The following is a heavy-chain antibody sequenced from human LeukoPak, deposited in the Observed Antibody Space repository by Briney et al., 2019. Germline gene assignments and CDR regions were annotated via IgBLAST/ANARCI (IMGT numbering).Heavy chain of an antibody. J-gene: IGHJ4*02. Sequence: SDTLSLTCAVSVYSISSSNLCGWIRQPPGKGLEWIGYIYYIRITYYNPSLKSRVTMSVDTSKNQFSLKLSSVTAVNTAVYYWARFGTGDILTGYSTAYLYPDYWGQGTLVTVSS. CDR1: VYSISSSNL. V-gene: IGHV4-28*01. D-gene: IGHD3-9*01. CDR3: ARFGTGDILTGYSTAYLYPDY. CDR2: IYYIRIT.